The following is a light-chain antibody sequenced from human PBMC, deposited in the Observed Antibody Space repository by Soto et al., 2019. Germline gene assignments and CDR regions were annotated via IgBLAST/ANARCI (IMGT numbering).Light chain of an antibody. V-gene: IGLV2-11*01. CDR3: CSYGGTYYV. CDR2: DVS. J-gene: IGLJ1*01. CDR1: SSDVGGYNY. Sequence: QSALTQPRSVSGSPGQAVTISCTGTSSDVGGYNYVSWYQQHPGKAPKVMIYDVSKRPSGVPDRFSGSKSGNMASLTISGLQAEDEAEYYCCSYGGTYYVFGTGTKLTVL.